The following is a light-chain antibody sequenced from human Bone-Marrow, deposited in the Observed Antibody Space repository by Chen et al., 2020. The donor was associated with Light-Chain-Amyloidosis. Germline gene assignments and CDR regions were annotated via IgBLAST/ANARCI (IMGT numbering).Light chain of an antibody. CDR3: QSSDSSGTYEGV. CDR1: DLPTKY. J-gene: IGLJ2*01. Sequence: SYELTQPPSVSVSPGQTARITCSGDDLPTKYAYWYQQKPGQGPVLVLQRDPGRRSGICEPFSGPRSGTTATLTISGVQAEGEADFHCQSSDSSGTYEGVFGGGTKLTVL. V-gene: IGLV3-25*03. CDR2: RDP.